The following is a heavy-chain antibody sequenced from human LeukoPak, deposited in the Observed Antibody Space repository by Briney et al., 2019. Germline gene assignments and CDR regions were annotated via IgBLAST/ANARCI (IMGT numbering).Heavy chain of an antibody. CDR2: KYYGGWNK. CDR3: ARDQLPPIGLRLGELSPVPLGY. Sequence: GGALSVTRPGSRCTHRYYRLHPLRQPPAKGLEGAAVKYYGGWNKYYADSVTGRLTISRDNSKNTLYLPMNSMRGDDTTVYSCARDQLPPIGLRLGELSPVPLGYWGQGTLVTVSS. CDR1: RCTHRYYR. D-gene: IGHD3-16*02. V-gene: IGHV3-33*08. J-gene: IGHJ4*02.